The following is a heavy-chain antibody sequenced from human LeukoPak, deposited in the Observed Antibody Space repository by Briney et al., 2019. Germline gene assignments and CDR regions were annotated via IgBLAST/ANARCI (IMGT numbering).Heavy chain of an antibody. Sequence: PGGSLRLSCAASGVIFSSYEMNWVSQAPGKGLEWVSVISSSGTTINQPDSVKGRFTISRDNAKNSVHLQMDDLIVEDTAVYYCARGWDRAHPTGFEFDVWGQGTLVTVSS. CDR1: GVIFSSYE. J-gene: IGHJ4*02. CDR3: ARGWDRAHPTGFEFDV. CDR2: ISSSGTTI. D-gene: IGHD1-26*01. V-gene: IGHV3-48*03.